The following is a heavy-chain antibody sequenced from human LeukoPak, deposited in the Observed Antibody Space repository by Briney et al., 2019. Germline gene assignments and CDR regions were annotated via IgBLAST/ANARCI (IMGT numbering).Heavy chain of an antibody. D-gene: IGHD6-19*01. CDR1: GGSISSGGYY. CDR2: IYYSGST. V-gene: IGHV4-31*03. J-gene: IGHJ4*02. Sequence: SETLSLTCTVSGGSISSGGYYWSWIRQHPGKGLEWIGYIYYSGSTYYNPSLKSRVTISVDTSKNQFSLQLNSVTPEDTAVYYCARLSSGAGGDFDCWGQGTLVTVSS. CDR3: ARLSSGAGGDFDC.